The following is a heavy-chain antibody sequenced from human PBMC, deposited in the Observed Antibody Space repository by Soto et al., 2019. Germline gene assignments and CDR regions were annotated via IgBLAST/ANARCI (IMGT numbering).Heavy chain of an antibody. Sequence: PGGSLRLSCAGSGFTFSGHYMDWVRQAPGKGLEWLGRIRNKPNGHTTEYAASVKGGFTISRDDSKNSVYLQMNSLKSEDTAVYYCSTTVITAPLFEYWGQGTLVTVSS. CDR1: GFTFSGHY. D-gene: IGHD3-16*01. J-gene: IGHJ4*02. V-gene: IGHV3-72*01. CDR3: STTVITAPLFEY. CDR2: IRNKPNGHTT.